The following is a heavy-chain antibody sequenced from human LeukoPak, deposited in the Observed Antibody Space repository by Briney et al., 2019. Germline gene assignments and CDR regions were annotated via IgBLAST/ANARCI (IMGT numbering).Heavy chain of an antibody. D-gene: IGHD3-3*01. CDR2: IWYDGSNK. V-gene: IGHV3-33*01. CDR3: ATEKINDFWSGYYTSSTYYYYGMDV. J-gene: IGHJ6*02. CDR1: GFTFSSYG. Sequence: GGSLRLSCAASGFTFSSYGMPWVRQAPGKGLEWVAVIWYDGSNKYYADSVKGRFTISRDNSKNTLYLQMNSLRAEDTAVYYCATEKINDFWSGYYTSSTYYYYGMDVWGQGTTVTVSS.